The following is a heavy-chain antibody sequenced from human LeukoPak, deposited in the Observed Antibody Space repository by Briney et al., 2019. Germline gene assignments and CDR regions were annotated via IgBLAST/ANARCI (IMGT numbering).Heavy chain of an antibody. D-gene: IGHD4-23*01. J-gene: IGHJ4*02. CDR1: GGSINSYY. CDR3: ARGGKATVVTM. Sequence: SETLSLTCTVSGGSINSYYWSWIRQPAGKGLEWIGRIYSSGSTNYNPSLKSRVSMSVDTSKNQFSLKLTSVTAADTAVHYCARGGKATVVTMWGQGILDTVS. V-gene: IGHV4-4*07. CDR2: IYSSGST.